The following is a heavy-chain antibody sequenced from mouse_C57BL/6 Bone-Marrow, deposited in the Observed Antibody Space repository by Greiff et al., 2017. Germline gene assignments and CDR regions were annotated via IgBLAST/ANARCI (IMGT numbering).Heavy chain of an antibody. D-gene: IGHD1-1*01. CDR2: IRSKSNNYAT. Sequence: EVKVVESGGGLVQPKGSLKLSCAASGFSFNTYAMNWVRQAPGKGLEWVARIRSKSNNYATYYADSVKDRFTISRDDSESMLYLQMNNLKTEDTAMYYCVRHGGGGYDYGSSYGNYAMDYWGQGTSVTVSS. J-gene: IGHJ4*01. CDR1: GFSFNTYA. CDR3: VRHGGGGYDYGSSYGNYAMDY. V-gene: IGHV10-1*01.